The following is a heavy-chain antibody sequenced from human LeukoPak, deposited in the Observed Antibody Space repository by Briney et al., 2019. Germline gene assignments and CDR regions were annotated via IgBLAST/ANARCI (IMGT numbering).Heavy chain of an antibody. CDR1: GGSISNYY. CDR2: FYTSEIT. D-gene: IGHD3-10*01. Sequence: SXTXSLTCTVSGGSISNYYWNWIRQPAGKGLEWIGRFYTSEITNSNPSLKSRVTMSVDTSKNQFSLKLSSVTAADTAVYYCARDLGQRAAFDYWGQGTLVTVSS. J-gene: IGHJ4*02. CDR3: ARDLGQRAAFDY. V-gene: IGHV4-4*07.